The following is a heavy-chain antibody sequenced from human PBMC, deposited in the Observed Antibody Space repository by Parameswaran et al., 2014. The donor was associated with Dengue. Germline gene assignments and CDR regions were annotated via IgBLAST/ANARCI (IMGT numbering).Heavy chain of an antibody. CDR2: ISAYNGNT. CDR3: ARGGYDFWSGLIGPNYYYGMDV. J-gene: IGHJ6*02. Sequence: WVRQAPGQGLEWMGWISAYNGNTNYAQKLQGRVTMTTDTSTSTAYMELRSLRSDDTAVYYCARGGYDFWSGLIGPNYYYGMDVWGQGTTVTVSS. V-gene: IGHV1-18*01. D-gene: IGHD3-3*01.